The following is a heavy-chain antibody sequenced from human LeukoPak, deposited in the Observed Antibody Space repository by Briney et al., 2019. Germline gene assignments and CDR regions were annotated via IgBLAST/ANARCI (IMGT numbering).Heavy chain of an antibody. CDR1: GFTFRSYS. D-gene: IGHD2-21*02. J-gene: IGHJ4*02. V-gene: IGHV3-21*01. CDR3: ARAYCGGACYYNTFDY. CDR2: ISSGSRYI. Sequence: GGSLRLSGAASGFTFRSYSMNWVPQGPGKGLEWGSAISSGSRYIYYADSVEGRFTISRDNAKTSLYLQTNSPRAEDTAVYYCARAYCGGACYYNTFDYWGQGTLVTVSS.